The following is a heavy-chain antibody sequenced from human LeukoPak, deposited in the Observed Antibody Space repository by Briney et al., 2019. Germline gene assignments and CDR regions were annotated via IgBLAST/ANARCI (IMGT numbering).Heavy chain of an antibody. CDR1: GFTFSSYG. CDR2: IRYDGSNK. CDR3: AKGGYDILTGYPYYYYMDV. Sequence: HSGGSLRLSCAASGFTFSSYGMHWVRQAPGKGLEWVAFIRYDGSNKYYADSVKGRFTISRDNSKNTLYLQMNSLRAEDTAVYYCAKGGYDILTGYPYYYYMDVWGKGTTVTISS. D-gene: IGHD3-9*01. V-gene: IGHV3-30*02. J-gene: IGHJ6*03.